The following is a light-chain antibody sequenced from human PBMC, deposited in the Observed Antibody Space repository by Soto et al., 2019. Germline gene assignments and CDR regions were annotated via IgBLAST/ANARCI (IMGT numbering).Light chain of an antibody. CDR3: LQHNSYPLT. J-gene: IGKJ4*01. Sequence: IQMTQSPSSLSVSVGERVTITCRASQVIKNDLSWYQHKPGKAPKRLIYATSSLQSGVPSRFSGSGSGTDFTPTISSLQPEDFATYYCLQHNSYPLTFGGGTKVDIK. V-gene: IGKV1-17*01. CDR1: QVIKND. CDR2: ATS.